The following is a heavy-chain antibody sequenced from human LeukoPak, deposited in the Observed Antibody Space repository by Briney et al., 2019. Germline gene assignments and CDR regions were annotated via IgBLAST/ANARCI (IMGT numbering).Heavy chain of an antibody. D-gene: IGHD5-12*01. Sequence: KSSETLSLTCTVSGGSISSYYWSWIRQPPGKGLEWIGYILYSGTTNSNPSLKSRATISVDTSENQISLKLSSVTAADTAVYYCARMGGYSGYATHWGQGTLVTVSS. CDR3: ARMGGYSGYATH. V-gene: IGHV4-59*08. CDR2: ILYSGTT. CDR1: GGSISSYY. J-gene: IGHJ4*02.